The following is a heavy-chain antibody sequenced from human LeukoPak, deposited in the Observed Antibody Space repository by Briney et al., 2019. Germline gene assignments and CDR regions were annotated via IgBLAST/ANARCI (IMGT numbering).Heavy chain of an antibody. J-gene: IGHJ4*02. V-gene: IGHV3-66*01. Sequence: GGSLRLSCAASGFTFSSYGMHWVRQAPGKGLEWVSVIYSGGSTYYADSVKGRFTISRDNSKNTLYLQMNSLRAEDTAVYYCARDPPLSVWGQGTLVTVSS. CDR3: ARDPPLSV. CDR2: IYSGGST. D-gene: IGHD2/OR15-2a*01. CDR1: GFTFSSYG.